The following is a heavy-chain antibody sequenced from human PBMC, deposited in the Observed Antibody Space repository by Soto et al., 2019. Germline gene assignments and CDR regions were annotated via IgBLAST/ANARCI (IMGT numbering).Heavy chain of an antibody. D-gene: IGHD5-18*01. CDR2: IITAFGTT. CDR3: TRSYGYTFGGSLDN. CDR1: GDTFNSYV. Sequence: QVQLVQSGPEVKKPGSSVKVSCKASGDTFNSYVITWVRQAPGQGLEWLGGIITAFGTTSYAQNFQDRLTITADEAATTDHMELSSLXXXXXXXYYCTRSYGYTFGGSLDNWGXGTLVTVSS. J-gene: IGHJ4*01. V-gene: IGHV1-69*01.